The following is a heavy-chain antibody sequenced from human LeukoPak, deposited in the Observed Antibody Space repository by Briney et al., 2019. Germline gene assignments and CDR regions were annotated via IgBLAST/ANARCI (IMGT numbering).Heavy chain of an antibody. J-gene: IGHJ4*02. CDR3: ARGSIAAAGCFDY. CDR1: GFTFSSYA. D-gene: IGHD6-13*01. V-gene: IGHV3-30-3*01. Sequence: GGSLRLSCAASGFTFSSYAMHWVRQAPGKGLEWVAVISYDGSNKYYADSVKGRFTISRDNSKNTLYLQMNGLRAEDTAVYYCARGSIAAAGCFDYWGQGTLVTVSS. CDR2: ISYDGSNK.